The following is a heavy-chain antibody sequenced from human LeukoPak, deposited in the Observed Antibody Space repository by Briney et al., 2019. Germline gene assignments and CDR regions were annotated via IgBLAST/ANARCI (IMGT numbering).Heavy chain of an antibody. V-gene: IGHV3-30*18. J-gene: IGHJ4*02. Sequence: GGSLRLSCAASGFTFSNYGMHWVRQAPGKGLEWVAVVSNDGRVQYYADSVKGRFTISRDNSKNTLSLQMNSLRAEDTAVYYCTKEGGPMAVTTERSSFDQWGQGTLVTASS. CDR1: GFTFSNYG. CDR2: VSNDGRVQ. CDR3: TKEGGPMAVTTERSSFDQ. D-gene: IGHD4-17*01.